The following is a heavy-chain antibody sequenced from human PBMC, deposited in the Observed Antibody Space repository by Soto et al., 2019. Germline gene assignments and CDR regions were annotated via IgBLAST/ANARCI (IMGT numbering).Heavy chain of an antibody. CDR1: GFTFSSYT. J-gene: IGHJ4*02. V-gene: IGHV3-30*04. Sequence: QVQLVESGGAVVQPGKSLRLSCAASGFTFSSYTMHWVRQAPGRGLQWVAVVSYDGTNTYYEDSVRGRFTISRDNSNSSTYLQMNNLRGDDTADSYCVAAAMWTGKGFESWGRGTRVTVSS. CDR3: VAAAMWTGKGFES. D-gene: IGHD6-25*01. CDR2: VSYDGTNT.